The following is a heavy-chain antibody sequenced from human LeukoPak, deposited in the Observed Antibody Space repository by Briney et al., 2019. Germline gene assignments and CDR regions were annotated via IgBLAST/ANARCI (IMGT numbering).Heavy chain of an antibody. V-gene: IGHV1-24*01. CDR1: GYTLTELS. CDR2: FGPEDGET. D-gene: IGHD3-10*01. Sequence: ASVKVSCKVSGYTLTELSMHWVRQAPGKGLEWMGGFGPEDGETIYAQKFQGRVTMTEDTSTDTAYMELSSLRSEDTAVYYCATVRMYYYGSGSSLLDYWGQGTLVTVSS. J-gene: IGHJ4*02. CDR3: ATVRMYYYGSGSSLLDY.